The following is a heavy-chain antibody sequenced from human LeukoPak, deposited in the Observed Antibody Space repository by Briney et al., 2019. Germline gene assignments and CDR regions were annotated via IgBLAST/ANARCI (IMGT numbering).Heavy chain of an antibody. J-gene: IGHJ4*02. CDR2: MNPNSGNT. CDR1: GYTFTSYD. V-gene: IGHV1-8*01. D-gene: IGHD3-10*01. CDR3: ARVGAFYYGSGSFLDY. Sequence: ASVKVSCKASGYTFTSYDINWVRQATGQGLEWMGWMNPNSGNTGYAQKFQGRVTMTRNTSISTAYMELSSLRSEDTAVYYCARVGAFYYGSGSFLDYWGQGTLVTVSS.